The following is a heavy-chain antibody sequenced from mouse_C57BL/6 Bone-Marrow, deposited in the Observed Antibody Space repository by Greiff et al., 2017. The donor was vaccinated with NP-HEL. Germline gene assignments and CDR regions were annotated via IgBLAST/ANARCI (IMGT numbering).Heavy chain of an antibody. CDR3: ARVTGVKEFYFDY. CDR1: GFTFSSYA. CDR2: ISDGGSYT. J-gene: IGHJ2*01. V-gene: IGHV5-4*03. Sequence: DVKLVESGGGLVKPGGSLKLSCAASGFTFSSYAMSWVRQTPEKRLEWVATISDGGSYTYYPDNVKGRFTISRDNAKNNLYLQMSHLKSEDTAMYYCARVTGVKEFYFDYWGQGTPLTVSS. D-gene: IGHD1-3*01.